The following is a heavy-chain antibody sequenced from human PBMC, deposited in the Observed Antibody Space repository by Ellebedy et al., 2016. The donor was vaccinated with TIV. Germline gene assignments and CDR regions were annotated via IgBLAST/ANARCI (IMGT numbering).Heavy chain of an antibody. V-gene: IGHV4-34*01. J-gene: IGHJ4*02. CDR1: GGSFSGYY. CDR2: INHSGST. D-gene: IGHD6-25*01. Sequence: SETLSLTXAVYGGSFSGYYWSWIRQPPGKGLEWIGEINHSGSTNYNPSLKSRVTISVDTSKNQFSLKLSSVTAADTAVYYCASRGGYRADYWGQGTPVTVSS. CDR3: ASRGGYRADY.